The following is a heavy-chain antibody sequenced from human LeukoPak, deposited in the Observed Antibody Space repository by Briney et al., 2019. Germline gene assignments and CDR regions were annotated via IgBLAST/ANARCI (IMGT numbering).Heavy chain of an antibody. D-gene: IGHD7-27*01. Sequence: GGSLRLSCAASGFTFSSYEMNWVRQAPGKGLEWVSRINGDGSSISYADSVQGRFTISRDNAKNTLYLQMHSLRAGDTAVYYCARDLSWGGSDYWGQGTLVTVSS. J-gene: IGHJ4*02. CDR3: ARDLSWGGSDY. V-gene: IGHV3-74*01. CDR1: GFTFSSYE. CDR2: INGDGSSI.